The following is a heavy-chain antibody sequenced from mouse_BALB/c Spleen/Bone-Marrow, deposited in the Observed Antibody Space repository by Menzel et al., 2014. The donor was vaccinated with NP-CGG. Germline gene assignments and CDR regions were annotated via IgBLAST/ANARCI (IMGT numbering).Heavy chain of an antibody. V-gene: IGHV6-6*02. CDR2: IRLKSNNYAT. CDR1: GLTFSNYW. CDR3: TDYSWFPY. Sequence: EVQVVESGGGLVQPGGSMKLSCVASGLTFSNYWMNWVRQSPEKGLEWVAEIRLKSNNYATHYAESVKGRFTISRDDSKSSGYLQMNNLRTEDTGIYYCTDYSWFPYWGQGTLVTVSA. J-gene: IGHJ3*01. D-gene: IGHD1-1*01.